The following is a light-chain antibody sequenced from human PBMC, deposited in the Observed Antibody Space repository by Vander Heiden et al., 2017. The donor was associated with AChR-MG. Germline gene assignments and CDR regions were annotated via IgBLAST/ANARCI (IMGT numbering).Light chain of an antibody. CDR1: QSVSSY. Sequence: EIVLTQSPATLSLSPGERATPSCRASQSVSSYLAWYQQKPGQAPRLLIYDAANRATGITARFSGSGYGTDFTLTISSREPEDFAVYYCQQRCNGAPLFTFGPRTKVDIK. CDR3: QQRCNGAPLFT. CDR2: DAA. J-gene: IGKJ3*01. V-gene: IGKV3-11*01.